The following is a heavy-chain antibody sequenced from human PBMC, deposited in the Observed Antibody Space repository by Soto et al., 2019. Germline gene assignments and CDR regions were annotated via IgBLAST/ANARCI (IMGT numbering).Heavy chain of an antibody. V-gene: IGHV3-23*01. CDR2: VSGSGDST. J-gene: IGHJ4*02. CDR1: AFTFSSYA. D-gene: IGHD2-21*02. CDR3: AKGRASDCPGCTQDY. Sequence: EVPLLESGGGLAQPGGSLRLSCAASAFTFSSYAMSWVRQAPGKGLEWVSAVSGSGDSTYYADSVKGRFTISRDNSKNSRDVQMKSLRAEDTAVYYCAKGRASDCPGCTQDYWGQGTLVTVSS.